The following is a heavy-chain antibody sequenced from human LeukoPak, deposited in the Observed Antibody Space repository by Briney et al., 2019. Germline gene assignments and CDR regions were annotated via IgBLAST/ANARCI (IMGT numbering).Heavy chain of an antibody. Sequence: ASVKVSCKASGYTFTSCGLSWVRQAPGQGLEWMGWISAYNGNTNYAQKLQGTVTMTTDTSTSTAYMELRSPRSDDTAVYYCAREDPMVSKIFDIWGQGTMVTVSS. D-gene: IGHD3-10*01. CDR3: AREDPMVSKIFDI. J-gene: IGHJ3*02. CDR2: ISAYNGNT. V-gene: IGHV1-18*01. CDR1: GYTFTSCG.